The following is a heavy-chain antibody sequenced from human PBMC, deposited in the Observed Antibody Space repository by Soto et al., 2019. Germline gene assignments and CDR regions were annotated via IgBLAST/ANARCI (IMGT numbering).Heavy chain of an antibody. J-gene: IGHJ6*02. Sequence: SVKVSCKASGGTFSSYAISWVRQAPGQGLEWMGGIIPIFGTANYAQKFQGRVTITADESTSTAYMELSSLRSEDTAVYYCARDSGHPSGYDYYYGMDVWGQGTTVTVSS. CDR3: ARDSGHPSGYDYYYGMDV. V-gene: IGHV1-69*13. CDR2: IIPIFGTA. CDR1: GGTFSSYA. D-gene: IGHD5-12*01.